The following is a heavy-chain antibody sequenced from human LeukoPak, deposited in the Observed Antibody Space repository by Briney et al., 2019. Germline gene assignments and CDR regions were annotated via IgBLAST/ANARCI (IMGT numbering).Heavy chain of an antibody. CDR3: ASEMAYSSSPPRDS. J-gene: IGHJ4*02. Sequence: GGSLRLSCAASGFTVSSNYMSWVRQAPGKGLEWVSVIYSGGSTYYADSVKGRFTISRDNSKNTLYLQMNSLRAEDTAVYYCASEMAYSSSPPRDSWGQGTLVTVSS. V-gene: IGHV3-53*01. D-gene: IGHD6-6*01. CDR2: IYSGGST. CDR1: GFTVSSNY.